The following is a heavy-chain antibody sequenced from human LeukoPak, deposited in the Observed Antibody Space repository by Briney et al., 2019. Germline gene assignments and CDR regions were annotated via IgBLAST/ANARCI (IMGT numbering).Heavy chain of an antibody. CDR3: ARALPHDYGDYGSFDI. V-gene: IGHV3-33*08. CDR2: IWYDGSNK. CDR1: GFTFSSYS. Sequence: GGSLRLSCTASGFTFSSYSMNWVRQAPGKGLEWVAVIWYDGSNKYYADSVKGRFTISRDNSKNTLFVEMNSLRAEDTAVYYCARALPHDYGDYGSFDIWGQGTMVTVSS. D-gene: IGHD4-17*01. J-gene: IGHJ3*02.